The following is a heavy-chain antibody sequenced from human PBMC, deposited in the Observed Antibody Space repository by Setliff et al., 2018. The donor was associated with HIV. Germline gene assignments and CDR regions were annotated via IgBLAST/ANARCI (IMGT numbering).Heavy chain of an antibody. J-gene: IGHJ4*02. CDR3: ARGRVGLHY. Sequence: SLRLSCAASGFTFSSYEMNWVRQAPGKGLEWVSYISSGGSSIYYADSVKGRFTISRDNAENSLYLQMNSLRAEDTAVYYCARGRVGLHYWGQGTLVTVSS. CDR2: ISSGGSSI. V-gene: IGHV3-48*03. D-gene: IGHD2-2*01. CDR1: GFTFSSYE.